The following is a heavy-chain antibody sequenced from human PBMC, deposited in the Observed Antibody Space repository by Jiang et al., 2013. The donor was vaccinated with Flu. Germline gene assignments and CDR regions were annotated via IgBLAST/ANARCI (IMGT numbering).Heavy chain of an antibody. D-gene: IGHD1-26*01. CDR2: INHSGST. V-gene: IGHV4-34*01. J-gene: IGHJ4*02. CDR3: ARGVGEGRGSYPHY. CDR1: GGSFSGYY. Sequence: VLLKPSETLSLTCAVYGGSFSGYYWSWIRQPPGKGLEWIGEINHSGSTNHNPSLKSRVTISVDTSKNQFSLKLSSVTAADTAVYYCARGVGEGRGSYPHYWSQGTLVTVSS.